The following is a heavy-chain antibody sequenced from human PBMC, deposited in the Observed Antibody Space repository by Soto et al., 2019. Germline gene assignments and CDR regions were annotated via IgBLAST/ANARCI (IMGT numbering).Heavy chain of an antibody. CDR2: INYSGATT. CDR3: ARAGPYCATKGTFDY. V-gene: IGHV1-46*01. D-gene: IGHD1-7*01. CDR1: GYTFTNYY. Sequence: ASVKVSCKASGYTFTNYYMHWVRQAPGQGLEWMGVINYSGATTTYAQKFQGRVTMARDTSTSTVYVELSSLTSEDTAVYYCARAGPYCATKGTFDYWGQGTLVTVSS. J-gene: IGHJ4*02.